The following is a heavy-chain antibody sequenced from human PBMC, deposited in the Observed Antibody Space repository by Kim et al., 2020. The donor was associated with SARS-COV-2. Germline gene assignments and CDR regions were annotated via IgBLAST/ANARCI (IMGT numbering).Heavy chain of an antibody. V-gene: IGHV3-9*01. D-gene: IGHD6-13*01. J-gene: IGHJ6*02. CDR1: GFTFDDYA. Sequence: GGSLRLSCAASGFTFDDYAMHWVRQAPGKGLEWVSGISWNSGSIGYADSVKGRFTISRDNAKNSLYLQMNSLRAEDTALYYCAKDSSIAAAGTNYGMDVWGQGTTVTVSS. CDR2: ISWNSGSI. CDR3: AKDSSIAAAGTNYGMDV.